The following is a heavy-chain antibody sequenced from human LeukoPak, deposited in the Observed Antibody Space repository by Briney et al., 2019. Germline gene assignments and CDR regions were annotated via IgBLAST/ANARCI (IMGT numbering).Heavy chain of an antibody. CDR3: AKVRDNNNWYWFDP. D-gene: IGHD1-1*01. CDR1: GFTFISYA. CDR2: ISGSGGST. V-gene: IGHV3-23*01. J-gene: IGHJ5*02. Sequence: PGGSLRLSCAASGFTFISYAMNWVRQAPGKGLEWVSGISGSGGSTYYADSVKGRFSISRDNSKNTLYLQMNSLRAEDTAVYYCAKVRDNNNWYWFDPWGQGTRVTVSS.